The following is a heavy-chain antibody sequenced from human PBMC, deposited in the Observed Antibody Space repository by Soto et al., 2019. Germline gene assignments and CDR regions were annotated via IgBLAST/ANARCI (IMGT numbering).Heavy chain of an antibody. Sequence: QVQLVQSGGEVKKPGVSVKVSCKASGYTFTIYGINWVRQAPGQGLEWMGWISPDNGNTNSAQKLQGRVTMATDTSTSTAYMELRSLRSDDTAVYYCARALGYSGYAGMDVWGQGTTVTVSS. CDR1: GYTFTIYG. CDR2: ISPDNGNT. J-gene: IGHJ6*02. V-gene: IGHV1-18*01. CDR3: ARALGYSGYAGMDV. D-gene: IGHD5-12*01.